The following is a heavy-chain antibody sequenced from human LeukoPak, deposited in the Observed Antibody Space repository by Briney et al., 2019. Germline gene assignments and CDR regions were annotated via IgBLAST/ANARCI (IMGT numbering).Heavy chain of an antibody. Sequence: GRSLRLSCAASGFTFTTYGMPWVRQAPGKGLEWVAVIYYDGSKKFYGDSVTGRFTISRDNSKNTLYLQMNSLRAEDTAVYYCAKAPQLWLSYFDYWGQGTLVTVSS. CDR1: GFTFTTYG. CDR2: IYYDGSKK. V-gene: IGHV3-33*06. CDR3: AKAPQLWLSYFDY. J-gene: IGHJ4*02. D-gene: IGHD5-18*01.